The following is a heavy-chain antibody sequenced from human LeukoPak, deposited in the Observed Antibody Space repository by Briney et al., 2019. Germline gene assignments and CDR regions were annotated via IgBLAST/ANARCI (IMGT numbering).Heavy chain of an antibody. J-gene: IGHJ6*03. CDR1: GFTFSSYS. V-gene: IGHV3-30*03. CDR2: ISYDGSNK. D-gene: IGHD3/OR15-3a*01. CDR3: ARSGREFGTGDYMDV. Sequence: GGSLRLSCAASGFTFSSYSMNWVRQAPGKGLEWVAVISYDGSNKYYADSVKGRFTISRDNSKNTLYLQMNSLRAEDTAVYYCARSGREFGTGDYMDVWGKGTTVTVSS.